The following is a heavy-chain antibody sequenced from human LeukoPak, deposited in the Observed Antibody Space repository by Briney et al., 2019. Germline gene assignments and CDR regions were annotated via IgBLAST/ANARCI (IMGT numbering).Heavy chain of an antibody. D-gene: IGHD2-15*01. Sequence: GGSLRLSCAASGFTFSSYSMNWVRQAPGKGLEWVSSISSSSSYIYYADSVKGRFTISRDNATNSLYLQMNSLRAEDTAVYYCASAPIGYCSGGSCFHWGQGTLVTVSS. CDR1: GFTFSSYS. CDR2: ISSSSSYI. V-gene: IGHV3-21*01. J-gene: IGHJ4*02. CDR3: ASAPIGYCSGGSCFH.